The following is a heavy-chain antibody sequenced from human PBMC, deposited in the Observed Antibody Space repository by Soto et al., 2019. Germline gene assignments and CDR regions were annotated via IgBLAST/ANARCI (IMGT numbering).Heavy chain of an antibody. V-gene: IGHV1-46*01. J-gene: IGHJ5*02. Sequence: ASVKVSCKASGYTFTSYYMHWVRQAPGQGLEWMGIINPSGGSTSYAQKFQGRVTMTRDTSTSTVYMELSSLRSEDTAVYYCARSTITMVRGDWFDPWGQGTLVTVSS. CDR2: INPSGGST. CDR1: GYTFTSYY. D-gene: IGHD3-10*01. CDR3: ARSTITMVRGDWFDP.